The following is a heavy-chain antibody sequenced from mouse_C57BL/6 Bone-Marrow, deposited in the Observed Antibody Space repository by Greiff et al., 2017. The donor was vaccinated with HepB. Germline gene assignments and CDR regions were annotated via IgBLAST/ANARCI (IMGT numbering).Heavy chain of an antibody. Sequence: QVQLQQPGAELVKPGASVKLSCKASGYTFTSYWMQWVKQRPGQGLEWIGEIDPSDSYTNYNQKFKGKATLTVETSSSTAYMQLSSLTSEDSAVYYCARLAAYWGQGTLVTVSA. CDR3: ARLAAY. CDR2: IDPSDSYT. CDR1: GYTFTSYW. J-gene: IGHJ3*01. V-gene: IGHV1-50*01.